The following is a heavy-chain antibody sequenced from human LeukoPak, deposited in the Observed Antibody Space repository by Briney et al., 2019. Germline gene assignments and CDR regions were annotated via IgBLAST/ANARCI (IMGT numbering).Heavy chain of an antibody. J-gene: IGHJ4*02. CDR2: ISSSRSYI. D-gene: IGHD4-23*01. CDR1: GFTFSSYS. Sequence: GGSLRLSCAASGFTFSSYSMNWVRQAPGKGLEWVSSISSSRSYIYYADSVKGRFTISRDNAKNSLYLQMNSLRAEDTAVYYCARVVFAYGGNSKRGYFDYWGQGTLVTVSS. CDR3: ARVVFAYGGNSKRGYFDY. V-gene: IGHV3-21*01.